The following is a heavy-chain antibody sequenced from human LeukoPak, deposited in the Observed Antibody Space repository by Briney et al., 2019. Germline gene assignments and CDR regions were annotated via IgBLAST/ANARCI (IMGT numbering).Heavy chain of an antibody. CDR3: ARDIQAYCGGDCQPDAFDY. J-gene: IGHJ4*02. V-gene: IGHV3-30-3*01. D-gene: IGHD2-21*02. CDR2: ISYDGSNK. CDR1: GFTFSSYA. Sequence: GGSLRLSCAASGFTFSSYAMHWVRQAPGKGLEWVAVISYDGSNKYYADSVKGRFTISRDNSKNTLYLQMNSLRAEDTAVYYCARDIQAYCGGDCQPDAFDYWGQGTLVTVSS.